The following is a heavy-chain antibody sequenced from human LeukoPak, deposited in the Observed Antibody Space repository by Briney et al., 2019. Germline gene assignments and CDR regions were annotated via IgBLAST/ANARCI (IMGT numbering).Heavy chain of an antibody. CDR1: GYTFTSYG. D-gene: IGHD2-2*01. J-gene: IGHJ6*02. CDR2: ISAYNGNT. V-gene: IGHV1-18*01. CDR3: ARDIVVVPADSSDLFYYYYYGMDV. Sequence: EASVKVSRKASGYTFTSYGISWVRQAPGQGLEWMGWISAYNGNTNYAQKLQGRVTMTTDTSTSTAYMELRSLRSDDTAVYYCARDIVVVPADSSDLFYYYYYGMDVWGQGTTVTVSS.